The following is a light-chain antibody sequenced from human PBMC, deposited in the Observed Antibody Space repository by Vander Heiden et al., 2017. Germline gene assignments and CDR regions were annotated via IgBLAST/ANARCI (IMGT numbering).Light chain of an antibody. J-gene: IGLJ2*01. V-gene: IGLV3-1*01. Sequence: SSDLPQPPSVPLSPGPPASLTCSADQVGDKKACWYQQKPGQSPVLVIYQDNKPSAGIPQRFSCYTSGNTATLTISGTHAMDEADYYCQAWDSSTADFGGGTKLTVL. CDR3: QAWDSSTAD. CDR2: QDN. CDR1: QVGDKK.